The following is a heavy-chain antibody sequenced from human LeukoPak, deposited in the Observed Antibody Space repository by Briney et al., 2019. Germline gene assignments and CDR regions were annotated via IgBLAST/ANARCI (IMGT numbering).Heavy chain of an antibody. D-gene: IGHD4-17*01. V-gene: IGHV3-21*01. J-gene: IGHJ6*03. CDR2: ISSSSSYI. CDR1: GFTFSSYS. Sequence: GGSLRLSCAASGFTFSSYSMNWVRQAPGKGLEWVSSISSSSSYIYYADSVKGRFTISRDNAKNSLYLQMNSLRAEDTAVYYCAREGDYGDYAYYYYYYYYMDVWGKGTTVTVSS. CDR3: AREGDYGDYAYYYYYYYYMDV.